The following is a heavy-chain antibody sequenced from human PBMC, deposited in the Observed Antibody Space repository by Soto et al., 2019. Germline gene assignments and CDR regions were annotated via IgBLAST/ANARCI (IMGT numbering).Heavy chain of an antibody. CDR3: ARPAFGDYWYFDL. Sequence: QDQLVQSGAEVKKPGSSVKVSCKAFGGPFSSHTFSWVRQAPGQGLEWMGRIIPALGTTTYAQKFQGRVTMTAGECVTTVYMELNSLRTEETAVYYCARPAFGDYWYFDLWCRGTLVTVSS. J-gene: IGHJ2*01. CDR1: GGPFSSHT. V-gene: IGHV1-69*08. CDR2: IIPALGTT. D-gene: IGHD4-17*01.